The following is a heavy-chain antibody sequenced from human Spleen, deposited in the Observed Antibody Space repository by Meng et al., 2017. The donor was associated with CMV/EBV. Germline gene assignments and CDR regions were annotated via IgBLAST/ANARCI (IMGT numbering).Heavy chain of an antibody. CDR1: GGSIRSSSFY. CDR3: ARHHVEMASRVSDY. Sequence: SETLSLTCTVSGGSIRSSSFYWGWIRQPPGKGLEWIGTVSYSGYPYYNPSLKSRVSISADASKNLFSLNLCSVTAADTAVYYWARHHVEMASRVSDYWGQGTLVTVSS. V-gene: IGHV4-39*01. CDR2: VSYSGYP. J-gene: IGHJ4*02. D-gene: IGHD5-24*01.